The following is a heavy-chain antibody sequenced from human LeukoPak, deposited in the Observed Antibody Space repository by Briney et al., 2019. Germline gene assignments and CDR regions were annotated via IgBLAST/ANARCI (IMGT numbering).Heavy chain of an antibody. Sequence: GASVKVSCKASGYTFTGYYMHWVRQAPGQGLEWMGWINPNSGGTNYAQKFQGRVTMTRDTSISTAYMELSRLRSDDTAVYYCARARYSSSSYLDYWGQGTLVTVSS. J-gene: IGHJ4*02. D-gene: IGHD6-6*01. V-gene: IGHV1-2*02. CDR3: ARARYSSSSYLDY. CDR2: INPNSGGT. CDR1: GYTFTGYY.